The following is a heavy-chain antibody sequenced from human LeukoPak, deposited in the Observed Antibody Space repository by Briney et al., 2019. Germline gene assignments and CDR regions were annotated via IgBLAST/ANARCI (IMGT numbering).Heavy chain of an antibody. Sequence: QPGGSLRLSCAASGFTFSSYWMSWVRQAPGKGLEWVAVISHDGNKKYYGDSVKGRFTISRDNSKKTVYLQMNSLRPEDAAVYYCAKDRAYGDWNPPETFCESWGQGTLVTVSS. CDR2: ISHDGNKK. D-gene: IGHD4-17*01. CDR3: AKDRAYGDWNPPETFCES. V-gene: IGHV3-30*18. CDR1: GFTFSSYW. J-gene: IGHJ5*02.